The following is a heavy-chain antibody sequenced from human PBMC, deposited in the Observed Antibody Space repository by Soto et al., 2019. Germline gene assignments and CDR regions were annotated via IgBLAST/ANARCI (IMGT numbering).Heavy chain of an antibody. J-gene: IGHJ4*02. CDR1: GFTFSSYA. Sequence: PGGSLRLSCASSGFTFSSYAMSWVRQAPGKGLEWVSASSGSGGSTYYADSVKGRFTISRDNSKNTLYLQMNSLRAEDTAVYYCATDSHLGAWALNNFDSWGQKTLVTASS. V-gene: IGHV3-23*01. D-gene: IGHD1-26*01. CDR3: ATDSHLGAWALNNFDS. CDR2: SSGSGGST.